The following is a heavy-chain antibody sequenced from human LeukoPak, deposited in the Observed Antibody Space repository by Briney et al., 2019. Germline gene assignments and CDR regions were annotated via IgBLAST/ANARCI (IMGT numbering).Heavy chain of an antibody. J-gene: IGHJ4*02. CDR3: TRGLGTQDY. CDR2: VSHSGST. V-gene: IGHV4-59*01. D-gene: IGHD1-1*01. CDR1: GGSIGTY. Sequence: SETLSLTCSVSGGSIGTYWSWVRQPPGKGLEWIGYVSHSGSTNYDPSLKSRVTISVDTSKNQFSLKLSSVTAADTAVYYCTRGLGTQDYWGQGTLVTVSS.